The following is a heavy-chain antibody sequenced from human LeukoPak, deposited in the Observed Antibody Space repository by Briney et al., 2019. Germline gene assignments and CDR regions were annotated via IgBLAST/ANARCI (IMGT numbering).Heavy chain of an antibody. CDR3: ARTSYSSSSFPFDY. V-gene: IGHV4-59*01. D-gene: IGHD6-6*01. CDR2: IYYSGST. CDR1: GGSISSYY. Sequence: PSETLSLTCTVSGGSISSYYWSWIRPPPPKGLAWIGYIYYSGSTNYNPSLKSRVTISVDTSKNQFSLKLSSVTAADTAVYYCARTSYSSSSFPFDYWGQGTLVTVSS. J-gene: IGHJ4*02.